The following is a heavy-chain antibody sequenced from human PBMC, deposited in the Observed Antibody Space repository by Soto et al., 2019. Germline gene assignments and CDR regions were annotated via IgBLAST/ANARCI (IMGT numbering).Heavy chain of an antibody. CDR3: ARGLYSSGWSQYYFDY. Sequence: EVQLVESGGGLIQPGGSLRLSCAASGFTVSSNYMSWVRQAPGKGLEWVSVIYSGGSTYYADSVKGRFTISRDNSKNTLYLQMNSLRAEDRAVYYCARGLYSSGWSQYYFDYWGQGTLVTVSS. CDR2: IYSGGST. J-gene: IGHJ4*02. D-gene: IGHD6-19*01. CDR1: GFTVSSNY. V-gene: IGHV3-53*01.